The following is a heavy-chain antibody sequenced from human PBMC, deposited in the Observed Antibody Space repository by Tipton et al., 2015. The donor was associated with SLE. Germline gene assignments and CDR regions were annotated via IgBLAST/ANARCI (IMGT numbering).Heavy chain of an antibody. Sequence: LRLSCSVSSYSIYNDFYWGWIRQSPGKGLEWIGSIYRTGSTNYNPSLKSRVSISVSTSKNQFSLRLTSVTAADTAVYYCARDDVSSGYYWYFDVWGRGTLVTVSS. D-gene: IGHD5-12*01. CDR3: ARDDVSSGYYWYFDV. V-gene: IGHV4-38-2*02. J-gene: IGHJ2*01. CDR2: IYRTGST. CDR1: SYSIYNDFY.